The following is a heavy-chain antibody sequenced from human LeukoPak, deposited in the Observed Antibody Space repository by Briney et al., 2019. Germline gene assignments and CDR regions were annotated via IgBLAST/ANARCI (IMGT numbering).Heavy chain of an antibody. V-gene: IGHV1-2*02. D-gene: IGHD1-1*01. J-gene: IGHJ3*02. Sequence: GASVKVSCKASGYTFTDYFLHWVRQAPGQGLEWMGCINPISGATMSAQKFQGRVTMTRDTSITTAYMDLTSLTSNDTAMYYCARDPPTGTIRWAASDIWGQGTMVTVSS. CDR2: INPISGAT. CDR1: GYTFTDYF. CDR3: ARDPPTGTIRWAASDI.